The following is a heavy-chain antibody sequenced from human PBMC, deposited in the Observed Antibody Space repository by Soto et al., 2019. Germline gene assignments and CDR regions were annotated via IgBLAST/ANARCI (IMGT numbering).Heavy chain of an antibody. D-gene: IGHD3-10*01. CDR1: GYSFTSYW. Sequence: PGESLKISCKGSGYSFTSYWIGWVRQMPGKGLEWMGIIYPGDSDTRYSPSFQGQVTISADKSISTAYLQWSSLKASDTAMYYCATSHPTYYYGSGRDKQYYYCCGMDVWGQGTTVTVSS. J-gene: IGHJ6*02. V-gene: IGHV5-51*01. CDR2: IYPGDSDT. CDR3: ATSHPTYYYGSGRDKQYYYCCGMDV.